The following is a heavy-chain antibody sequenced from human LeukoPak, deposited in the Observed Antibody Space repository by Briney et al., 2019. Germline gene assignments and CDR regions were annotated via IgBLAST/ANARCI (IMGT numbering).Heavy chain of an antibody. CDR1: GFPFSSYS. J-gene: IGHJ4*02. V-gene: IGHV3-30*04. CDR3: ARDPNRLADYGGDYFDH. Sequence: HGESLKISCAASGFPFSSYSMHWVRQAPGNGLEWVAVISNDGSHKYYADSVKGRFITSRDNSKNTLSLQMNTLRPDDTAVFYCARDPNRLADYGGDYFDHWGQGTLVTVSS. D-gene: IGHD4-23*01. CDR2: ISNDGSHK.